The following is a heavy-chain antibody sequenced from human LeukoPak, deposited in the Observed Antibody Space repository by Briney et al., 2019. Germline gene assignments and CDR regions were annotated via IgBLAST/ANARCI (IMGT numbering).Heavy chain of an antibody. CDR2: IYYSGST. CDR1: GGSINSYY. J-gene: IGHJ4*02. V-gene: IGHV4-39*01. Sequence: SETLSLTCTVSGGSINSYYWSWIRQPPGKGLEWIGSIYYSGSTYYNPSLKSRVTISVDTSKNQFSLKLSSVTAADTAVYYCARLALGHYFDYWGQGTLVTVSS. CDR3: ARLALGHYFDY. D-gene: IGHD3-10*01.